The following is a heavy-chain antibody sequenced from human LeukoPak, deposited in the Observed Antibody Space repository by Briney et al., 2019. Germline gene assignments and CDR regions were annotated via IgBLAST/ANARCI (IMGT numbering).Heavy chain of an antibody. CDR3: ATGRGTPLGF. CDR1: GFTFSSYW. Sequence: GGFLRLSCAASGFTFSSYWMHWVRQAPGKGLVWVSRINTDGSSTNYADSVKGRFTVSRDNTKNTLYLQMNSLRAEDTAVYYCATGRGTPLGFWGQGALVTVSS. J-gene: IGHJ4*02. CDR2: INTDGSST. D-gene: IGHD1-26*01. V-gene: IGHV3-74*01.